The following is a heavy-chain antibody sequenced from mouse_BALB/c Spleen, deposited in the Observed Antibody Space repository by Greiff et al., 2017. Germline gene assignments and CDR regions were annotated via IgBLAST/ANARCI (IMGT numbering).Heavy chain of an antibody. CDR2: IWSGGST. J-gene: IGHJ4*01. D-gene: IGHD2-4*01. Sequence: VQLQQSGPGLVQPSQSLSITCTVSGFSLTSYGVHWVRQSPGKGLEWLGVIWSGGSTDYNAAFISRLSISKDNSKSQVFFKMNSLQANDTAIYYCARIYYDHAMDYWGQGTSVTVSS. CDR1: GFSLTSYG. V-gene: IGHV2-2*02. CDR3: ARIYYDHAMDY.